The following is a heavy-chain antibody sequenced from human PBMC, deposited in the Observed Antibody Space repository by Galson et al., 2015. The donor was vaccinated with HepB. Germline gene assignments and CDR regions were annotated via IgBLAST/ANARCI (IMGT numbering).Heavy chain of an antibody. V-gene: IGHV2-70*11. CDR1: GFSLSTSGMC. D-gene: IGHD6-13*01. CDR3: ARFFGGGYSSSWYFDY. CDR2: IDWDDDK. Sequence: PALVKPTQTLTLTCTFSGFSLSTSGMCVSWIRQPPGKALVWLARIDWDDDKYYSTSLKTRLTISKDTSKNQVVLTMTNMDPVDTATYYCARFFGGGYSSSWYFDYWGQGTLVTVSS. J-gene: IGHJ4*02.